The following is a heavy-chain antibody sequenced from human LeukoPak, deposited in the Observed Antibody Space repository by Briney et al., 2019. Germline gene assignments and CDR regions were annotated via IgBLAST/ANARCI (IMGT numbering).Heavy chain of an antibody. CDR1: GYLISIGYY. CDR2: VYHSGAN. D-gene: IGHD3-22*01. Sequence: SETLSLKCNVSGYLISIGYYWGWIRQPPGKGLEWIGSVYHSGANYYNPSLKSRVGISVDRSNNQFSLKLNSVAAADTAVYYCARDAIENSGSYFDYWGQGIPVTVSS. J-gene: IGHJ4*02. CDR3: ARDAIENSGSYFDY. V-gene: IGHV4-38-2*02.